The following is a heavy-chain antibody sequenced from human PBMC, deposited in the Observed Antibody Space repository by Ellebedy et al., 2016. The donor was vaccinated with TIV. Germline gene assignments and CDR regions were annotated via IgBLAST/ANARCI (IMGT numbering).Heavy chain of an antibody. Sequence: AASVKVSCKASGYTFNRYGINWVRQAPGQGLEWMGWISCYSGKTEYSQKFQGRVTITTETSTTTGYMELRSLTSDDTAIYYCARGSGPNWFDPWGQGTLVAVSS. D-gene: IGHD6-19*01. CDR1: GYTFNRYG. V-gene: IGHV1-18*01. CDR2: ISCYSGKT. J-gene: IGHJ5*02. CDR3: ARGSGPNWFDP.